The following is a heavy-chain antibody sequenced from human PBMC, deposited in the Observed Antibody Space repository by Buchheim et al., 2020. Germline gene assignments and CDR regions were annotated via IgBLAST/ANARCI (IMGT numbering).Heavy chain of an antibody. D-gene: IGHD3-3*01. J-gene: IGHJ6*02. CDR3: ARASFWSTNPSYGVDV. CDR1: GGSISSTNW. V-gene: IGHV4-4*02. CDR2: IYHSGNT. Sequence: QVQLQESGPGLVKPSGTLSLTCAVSGGSISSTNWWSWVRQPPGKELEWIGEIYHSGNTNYNPSLKSRVTISVDKSNNQFSLKLSSVTAADTAVYYCARASFWSTNPSYGVDVWGQGTT.